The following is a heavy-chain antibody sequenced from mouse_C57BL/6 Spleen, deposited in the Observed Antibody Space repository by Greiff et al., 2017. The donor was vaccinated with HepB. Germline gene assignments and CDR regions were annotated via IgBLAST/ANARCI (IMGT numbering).Heavy chain of an antibody. V-gene: IGHV1-55*01. CDR1: GYTFTSYW. J-gene: IGHJ1*03. Sequence: VQLQQPGAELVKPGASVKMSCKASGYTFTSYWITWVKQRPGQGLEWIGDIYPGSGSTNYNEKFKSKATLTVDTSSSTAYMQLSSLTSEDSAVYYCAREEGYYGSSYWYFDVWGTGTTVTVSS. D-gene: IGHD1-1*01. CDR2: IYPGSGST. CDR3: AREEGYYGSSYWYFDV.